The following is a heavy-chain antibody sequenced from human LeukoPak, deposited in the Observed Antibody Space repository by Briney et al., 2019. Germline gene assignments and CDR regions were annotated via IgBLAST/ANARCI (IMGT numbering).Heavy chain of an antibody. V-gene: IGHV4-59*08. Sequence: SETLSLTCTVSGGSISSYYWSWIRQPPGKGLEWIGYIYYSGSTNYNPSLKSRVTISVDTSKNQFSLKLSSVTAADTAVYYCARLEYCSSTSCYVWGQTYWYFDLWGRGTLVTVSS. D-gene: IGHD2-2*01. CDR1: GGSISSYY. CDR3: ARLEYCSSTSCYVWGQTYWYFDL. CDR2: IYYSGST. J-gene: IGHJ2*01.